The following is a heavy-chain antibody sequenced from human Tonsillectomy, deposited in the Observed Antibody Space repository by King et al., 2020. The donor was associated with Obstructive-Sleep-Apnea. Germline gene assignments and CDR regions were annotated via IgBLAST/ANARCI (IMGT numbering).Heavy chain of an antibody. Sequence: VQLVESGGGVVQPGTSRRLTCAASGFTFSTYGMHWVRQAPGKGPEWVAVIWYDGSNRYYTDSVKGRFTISRDNSENTLSLQMNSLRADDTAVYYCARENGYYGSGTYYYGMDVWGQGTTVTVSS. V-gene: IGHV3-33*01. J-gene: IGHJ6*02. D-gene: IGHD3-10*01. CDR2: IWYDGSNR. CDR1: GFTFSTYG. CDR3: ARENGYYGSGTYYYGMDV.